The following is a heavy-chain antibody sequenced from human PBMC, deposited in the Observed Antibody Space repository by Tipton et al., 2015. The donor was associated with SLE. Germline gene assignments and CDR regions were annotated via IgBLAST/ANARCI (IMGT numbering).Heavy chain of an antibody. CDR3: AKTVAGAAYLFDL. D-gene: IGHD6-19*01. Sequence: TLSLTCTVSGYSITNGYYWGWIRQSPGKGLEWIGSFYHSGTTYYNPSLKSRLTISLDTSKNQFSLKLSSVTAADTAAYYCAKTVAGAAYLFDLWGQGTLVTVSS. CDR1: GYSITNGYY. J-gene: IGHJ4*02. CDR2: FYHSGTT. V-gene: IGHV4-38-2*02.